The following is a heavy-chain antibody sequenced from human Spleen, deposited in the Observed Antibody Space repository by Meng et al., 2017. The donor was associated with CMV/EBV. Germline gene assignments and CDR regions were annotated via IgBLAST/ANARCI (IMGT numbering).Heavy chain of an antibody. Sequence: PGLACAATGYTFINAWMSWVRQAPGKGLKWVGRIRSNADDGTADYVAPVTGRFTVSRDDSKSTLYLQMNSLKTEDTAVYYCTTEYDWGQGTLVTVSS. J-gene: IGHJ4*02. CDR2: IRSNADDGTA. V-gene: IGHV3-15*01. CDR3: TTEYD. CDR1: GYTFINAW.